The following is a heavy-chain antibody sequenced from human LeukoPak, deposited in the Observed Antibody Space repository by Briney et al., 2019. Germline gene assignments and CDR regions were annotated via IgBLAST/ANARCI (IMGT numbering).Heavy chain of an antibody. J-gene: IGHJ4*02. Sequence: SETLSLTCTVSGGSISSGNYYWGWIRQPPGKGLEWIGNIHNSGSTYYNPSLKSRVTISVDMSKNHFSLKLSPVTAADTAVYYCARRQGGSSRRDYWGQGTLVTVSS. CDR2: IHNSGST. CDR3: ARRQGGSSRRDY. CDR1: GGSISSGNYY. D-gene: IGHD2/OR15-2a*01. V-gene: IGHV4-39*02.